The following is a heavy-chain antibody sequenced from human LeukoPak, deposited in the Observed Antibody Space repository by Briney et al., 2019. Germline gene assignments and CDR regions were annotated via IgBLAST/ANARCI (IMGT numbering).Heavy chain of an antibody. J-gene: IGHJ4*02. Sequence: PSETLSLTCTVSGGSMSSSRYYWGWIRQSPGKGLEWIVRIYCSGANHYNPSLKSRVTMSVDTSKNQFSVKLTSVTATDTAVYYCVRVRGYWLVRGYLDYWGQGTQVTVSS. CDR2: IYCSGAN. V-gene: IGHV4-39*02. CDR1: GGSMSSSRYY. CDR3: VRVRGYWLVRGYLDY. D-gene: IGHD6-19*01.